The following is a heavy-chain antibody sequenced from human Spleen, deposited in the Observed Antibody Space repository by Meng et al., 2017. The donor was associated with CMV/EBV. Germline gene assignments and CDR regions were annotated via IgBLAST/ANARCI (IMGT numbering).Heavy chain of an antibody. CDR3: ARSMGGGMAIDY. V-gene: IGHV3-33*01. CDR1: GFTFSSYG. CDR2: IWYDGSNK. D-gene: IGHD1-26*01. J-gene: IGHJ4*02. Sequence: GESLKISCAASGFTFSSYGMHWVRQAPGKGLEWVAVIWYDGSNKYYADSVKGRFTISRDNAKKSLYLQMNSLRAEDTAVYYCARSMGGGMAIDYWGQGTLVTVSS.